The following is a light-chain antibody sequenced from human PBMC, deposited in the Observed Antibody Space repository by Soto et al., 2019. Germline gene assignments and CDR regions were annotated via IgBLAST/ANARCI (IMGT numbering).Light chain of an antibody. V-gene: IGKV3-15*01. CDR2: DAS. CDR1: QNVYNN. Sequence: EIVMTQSPATLSVSPGEGATLSCKASQNVYNNLAWYQQRPGQPPRLLIYDASTRATGISARFSGSGYGTEFTLTVRSVQSEDFAVYFCQQCGNWPLTFGGGTKVEIK. J-gene: IGKJ4*01. CDR3: QQCGNWPLT.